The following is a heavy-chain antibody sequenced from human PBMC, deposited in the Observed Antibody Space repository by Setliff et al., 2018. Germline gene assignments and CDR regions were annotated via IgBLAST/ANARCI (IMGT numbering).Heavy chain of an antibody. CDR3: ARPRYSSTWYEVGAFDI. CDR2: IYPGDSDT. J-gene: IGHJ3*02. D-gene: IGHD6-13*01. Sequence: PGESLKISCKGSGYSLTSYWIGWVRQVPGKGLEWMGIIYPGDSDTRYSPSFQGQVTISADKSISTAYLQWSSLKASDTAMYYCARPRYSSTWYEVGAFDIWGQGTMVTVSS. V-gene: IGHV5-51*01. CDR1: GYSLTSYW.